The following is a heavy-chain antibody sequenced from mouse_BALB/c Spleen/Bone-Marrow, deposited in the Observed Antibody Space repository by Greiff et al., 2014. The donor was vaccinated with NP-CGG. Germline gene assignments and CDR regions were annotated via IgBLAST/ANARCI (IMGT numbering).Heavy chain of an antibody. CDR3: ARQDRLYYFDY. CDR1: GFTFTSYA. CDR2: ISSAGIHT. V-gene: IGHV5-9-3*01. J-gene: IGHJ2*01. Sequence: EVQLVESGGGLVKPGGSLKLSCTASGFTFTSYAMSWVRQTPEKRLEWVATISSAGIHTYYVDTVKGRFTISRDNAKNTLFLHMSSLRSEDTAMYYCARQDRLYYFDYWGQGTTLTVSS.